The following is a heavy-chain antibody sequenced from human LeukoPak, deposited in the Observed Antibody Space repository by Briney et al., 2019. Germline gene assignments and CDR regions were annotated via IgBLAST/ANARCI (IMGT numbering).Heavy chain of an antibody. V-gene: IGHV3-21*01. J-gene: IGHJ4*02. CDR3: ARTSRDGYNSFDY. CDR1: GFTFSSYS. CDR2: ISSSSSYI. Sequence: KSGGSLRLSCAASGFTFSSYSMNWVRQAPGEGLEWVSSISSSSSYIYYADSVKGRFTISRDNAKNSLYLQMNSLRAEDTAVYYRARTSRDGYNSFDYWGQGTLVTVSS. D-gene: IGHD5-24*01.